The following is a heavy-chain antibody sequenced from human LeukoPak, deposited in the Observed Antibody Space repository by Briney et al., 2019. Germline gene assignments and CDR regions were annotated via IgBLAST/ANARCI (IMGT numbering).Heavy chain of an antibody. CDR2: MYHSGMS. J-gene: IGHJ4*02. Sequence: PSETLSLTCAVSGYSISSGYYWGWIRQPPGKGLEWIGSMYHSGMSYYNPSLESRVTKSIDTSKNQFSLKLTSVTAADTAMYYCTRRHATSQTFDYWGQGTLVTISS. CDR3: TRRHATSQTFDY. CDR1: GYSISSGYY. V-gene: IGHV4-38-2*01.